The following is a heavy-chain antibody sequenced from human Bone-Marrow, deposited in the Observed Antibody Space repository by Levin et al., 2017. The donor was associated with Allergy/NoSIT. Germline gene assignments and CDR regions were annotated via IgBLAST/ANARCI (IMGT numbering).Heavy chain of an antibody. Sequence: PGGSLRLSCAASGFTFSSYWMTWVRQAPGKGLEWVANIKLDGSETHYVDSVEGRFTISRDNPKNSVYLQMNSLRAEDTAVYYCARAIHTKYVGNDYWGQGTLVTVSS. D-gene: IGHD3-16*01. CDR1: GFTFSSYW. J-gene: IGHJ4*02. CDR2: IKLDGSET. V-gene: IGHV3-7*01. CDR3: ARAIHTKYVGNDY.